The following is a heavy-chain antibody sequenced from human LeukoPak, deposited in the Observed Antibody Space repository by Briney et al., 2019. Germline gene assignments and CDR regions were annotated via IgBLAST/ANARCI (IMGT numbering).Heavy chain of an antibody. D-gene: IGHD3-10*01. V-gene: IGHV4-39*01. J-gene: IGHJ6*03. Sequence: PSETLSLTCTVSGGSISSSSYYWGWIRQPPGKGLEWIGSIYYSGSTYYNPSLKSRVTISVDTSKNQFSLKLSSVTAADTAVYYCARHASTIAALWFGELFSDYYMDVWGKGTTVT. CDR3: ARHASTIAALWFGELFSDYYMDV. CDR2: IYYSGST. CDR1: GGSISSSSYY.